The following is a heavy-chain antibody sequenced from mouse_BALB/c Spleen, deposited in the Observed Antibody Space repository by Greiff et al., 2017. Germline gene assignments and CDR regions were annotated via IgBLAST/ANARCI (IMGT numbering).Heavy chain of an antibody. V-gene: IGHV1-31*01. CDR3: ARLYGSSMYYFDY. CDR2: INPYNGAT. CDR1: GYSFTGYY. J-gene: IGHJ2*01. D-gene: IGHD1-1*01. Sequence: VQLQQSGPELVKPGASVKISCKASGYSFTGYYMHWVKQSHVKSLEWIGRINPYNGATSYNQNFKDKASLTVDKSSSTAYMELHSLTSEDSAVYYCARLYGSSMYYFDYWGQGTTLKVSS.